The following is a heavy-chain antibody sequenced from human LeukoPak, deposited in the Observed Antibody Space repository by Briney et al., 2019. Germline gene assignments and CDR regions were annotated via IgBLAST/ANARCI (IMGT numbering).Heavy chain of an antibody. D-gene: IGHD2/OR15-2a*01. J-gene: IGHJ3*01. CDR1: GFRLSNYA. Sequence: GGSLRLSCTASGFRLSNYAMSWVRQAPGKGLEWVSSIVDTGDRTYSADSVKGRFTISRDNSKNTLYLQMNGLRADDTAVYYCAKGLRGYYYDAFDVWGQGTMVTVFS. V-gene: IGHV3-23*01. CDR2: IVDTGDRT. CDR3: AKGLRGYYYDAFDV.